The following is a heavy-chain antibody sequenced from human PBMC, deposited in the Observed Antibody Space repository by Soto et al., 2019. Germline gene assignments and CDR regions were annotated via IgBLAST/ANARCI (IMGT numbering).Heavy chain of an antibody. CDR2: IYYRGNT. CDR1: GDSINSDNYY. D-gene: IGHD3-9*01. CDR3: ARLEGLATISYYFDY. Sequence: SETLSLTCSVSGDSINSDNYYWGWIRQPPGKGLEWIGSIYYRGNTYYNPSLKTRVTISLDKSKSQFSLKLNSVTAAGSAAYFCARLEGLATISYYFDYRGQGTLVTVSS. V-gene: IGHV4-39*01. J-gene: IGHJ4*02.